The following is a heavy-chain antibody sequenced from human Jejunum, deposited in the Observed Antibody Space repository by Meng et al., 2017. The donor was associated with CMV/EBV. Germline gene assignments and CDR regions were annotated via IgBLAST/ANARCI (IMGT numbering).Heavy chain of an antibody. Sequence: FGFIFSDYAMSWLRQAPGKGLEWVGFIRTKGGTAEYAAPVKGRVTISRDDSKSIAYLQINSLKTEDTATYYCTLFRKWEHAFDIWGQGTMVTVSS. J-gene: IGHJ3*02. CDR3: TLFRKWEHAFDI. D-gene: IGHD1-26*01. CDR1: GFIFSDYA. CDR2: IRTKGGTA. V-gene: IGHV3-49*03.